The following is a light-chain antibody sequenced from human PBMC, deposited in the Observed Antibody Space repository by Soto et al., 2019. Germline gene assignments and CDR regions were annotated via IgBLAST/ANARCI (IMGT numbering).Light chain of an antibody. J-gene: IGKJ1*01. CDR3: QQYESYSPWT. V-gene: IGKV1-9*01. CDR1: QDIANY. CDR2: ATS. Sequence: DIQLTQSPSFLSASVGDRVTITCRASQDIANYLAWYQQKPGKAPEFLIYATSTFQSGVPSRFSGSGSGTEFTLTISNLQPDDFATYYCQQYESYSPWTFGQGTKVDTK.